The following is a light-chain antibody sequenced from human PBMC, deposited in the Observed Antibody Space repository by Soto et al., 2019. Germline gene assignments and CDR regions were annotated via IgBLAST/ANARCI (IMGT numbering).Light chain of an antibody. Sequence: QSALTQPASVSGSPGQSITISCTGTSSDVGGSNYVSWYQQHPGKAPKLMIYDVSNRPSGVSNRCSGSKSGNTASMTISGPQAAFESDYYCSSSPSSNTLAFGGGTNLTVL. CDR1: SSDVGGSNY. V-gene: IGLV2-14*01. CDR3: SSSPSSNTLA. J-gene: IGLJ2*01. CDR2: DVS.